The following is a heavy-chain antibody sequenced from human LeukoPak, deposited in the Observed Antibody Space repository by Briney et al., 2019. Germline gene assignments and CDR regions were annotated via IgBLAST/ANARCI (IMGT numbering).Heavy chain of an antibody. D-gene: IGHD6-13*01. V-gene: IGHV3-23*01. J-gene: IGHJ5*02. CDR3: AKVHAAAGIST. CDR1: GFTFSSYA. CDR2: IGGSGGST. Sequence: TGGSLRLSCAASGFTFSSYAMSWVRQAPGKGLEWVSAIGGSGGSTYYADSVKGRFTISRDNSKNTPYLQMNSLRAEDTPVYYCAKVHAAAGISTWGQGPLVTVSS.